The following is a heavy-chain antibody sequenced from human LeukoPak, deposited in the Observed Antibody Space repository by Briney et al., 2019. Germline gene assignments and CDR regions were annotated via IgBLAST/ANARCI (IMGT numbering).Heavy chain of an antibody. Sequence: KPSETLPLTCAVYGVSFSDYYWSWIRQPPGKGLEWLGEINHSGTTNYSPSLKSRVSISVDTSKTQFSLKLNSVTAADAAMYSSGSYRYTGSFDAWGQGMLVNASS. D-gene: IGHD3-16*02. CDR3: GSYRYTGSFDA. V-gene: IGHV4-34*01. J-gene: IGHJ4*02. CDR2: INHSGTT. CDR1: GVSFSDYY.